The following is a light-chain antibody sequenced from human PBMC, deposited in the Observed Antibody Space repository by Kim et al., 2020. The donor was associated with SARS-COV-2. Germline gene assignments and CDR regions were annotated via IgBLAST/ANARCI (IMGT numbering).Light chain of an antibody. CDR1: QGIRDY. Sequence: DIQMTQSPSSLSASIGDRVTITCRASQGIRDYVAWYLQKPGEVPKLLIFAASTLRSGVPSRFSGGASGTEFTLTINSLQPEDVATYYGQSYNTAPQTFGQGTKLEI. J-gene: IGKJ2*01. V-gene: IGKV1-27*01. CDR2: AAS. CDR3: QSYNTAPQT.